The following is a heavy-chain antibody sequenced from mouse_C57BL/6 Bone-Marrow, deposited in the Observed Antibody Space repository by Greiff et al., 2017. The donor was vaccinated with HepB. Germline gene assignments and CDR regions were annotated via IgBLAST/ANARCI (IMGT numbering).Heavy chain of an antibody. CDR2: IWTGGGT. J-gene: IGHJ1*03. CDR1: GFSLTSYA. Sequence: VKLMESGPGLVAPSQSLSITCTVSGFSLTSYAISWVRQPPGKGLEWLGAIWTGGGTNYNSALKSRLSISKDNSKSQVFLKMNSLQTDDTARYYCASGWLLRYWYFDVWGTGTTVTVSS. D-gene: IGHD2-3*01. V-gene: IGHV2-9-1*01. CDR3: ASGWLLRYWYFDV.